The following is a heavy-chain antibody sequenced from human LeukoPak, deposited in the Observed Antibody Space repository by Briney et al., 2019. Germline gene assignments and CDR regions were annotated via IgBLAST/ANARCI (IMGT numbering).Heavy chain of an antibody. D-gene: IGHD6-13*01. CDR1: GGSISSYY. CDR2: IYYSGST. V-gene: IGHV4-59*01. J-gene: IGHJ6*03. CDR3: AREIAAAGTFYYYYMDV. Sequence: SEALSLTCTVSGGSISSYYWSWIRQPPGKGLECIGYIYYSGSTNYNPSLKSRVTISVDTSKNQFSLKLSSVTAADTAVYYCAREIAAAGTFYYYYMDVWGKGTTVTVSS.